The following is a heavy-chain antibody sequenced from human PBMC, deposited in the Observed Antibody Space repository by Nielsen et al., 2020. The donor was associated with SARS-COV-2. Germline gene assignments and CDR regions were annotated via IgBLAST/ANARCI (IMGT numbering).Heavy chain of an antibody. CDR3: AKSGGGASGLNGY. J-gene: IGHJ4*02. CDR1: GFTFSSYG. Sequence: GGSLRLSCAASGFTFSSYGMNWVRQATGKGLEWLAFIRYDGSNEYYADSVKGRFTISRDNSKNTLYLQMNSLRAEDTAVYYCAKSGGGASGLNGYWGQGSLVTVSS. D-gene: IGHD3-10*01. CDR2: IRYDGSNE. V-gene: IGHV3-30*02.